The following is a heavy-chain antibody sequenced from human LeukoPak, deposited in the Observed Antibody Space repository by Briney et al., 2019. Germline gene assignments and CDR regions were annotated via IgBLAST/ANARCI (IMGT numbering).Heavy chain of an antibody. D-gene: IGHD6-19*01. CDR3: ARGKQWLELDAFDI. CDR1: GYTFTSYA. CDR2: ISAYNGNT. Sequence: ASVKVSCKASGYTFTSYAISWVRQAPGQGLEWMGWISAYNGNTNYAQKLQGRVTMTTDTSTSTAHMELRSLRPDDTAVYYCARGKQWLELDAFDIWGQGTMVTVSS. V-gene: IGHV1-18*01. J-gene: IGHJ3*02.